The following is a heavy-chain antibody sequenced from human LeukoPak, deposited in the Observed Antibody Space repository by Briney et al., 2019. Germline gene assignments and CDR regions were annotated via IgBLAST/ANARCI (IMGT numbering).Heavy chain of an antibody. J-gene: IGHJ3*02. V-gene: IGHV1-2*02. CDR2: INPNSGGT. Sequence: ASVKVSCKASGYTFTGYYMHWVRQAPGQGLEWMGWINPNSGGTNYAQKFQGRATMTRDTSISTAYMELSRLRSDDTAVYYCARDQLESAAFDIWGQGTMVTVSS. CDR1: GYTFTGYY. CDR3: ARDQLESAAFDI. D-gene: IGHD6-13*01.